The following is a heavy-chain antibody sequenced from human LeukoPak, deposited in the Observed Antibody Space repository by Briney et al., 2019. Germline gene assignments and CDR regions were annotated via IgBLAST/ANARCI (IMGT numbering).Heavy chain of an antibody. CDR2: INTGGDTK. V-gene: IGHV3-48*03. D-gene: IGHD6-19*01. CDR1: GFIVKSNY. J-gene: IGHJ4*02. Sequence: AGGSLRLSCAASGFIVKSNYMNWVRQAPGKGLEWVSYINTGGDTKHYADSVKGRFTISRDDAKSSLFLQMNSLRAEDMADYYCARYSSGWHSPFDFWGQGTLVTVSS. CDR3: ARYSSGWHSPFDF.